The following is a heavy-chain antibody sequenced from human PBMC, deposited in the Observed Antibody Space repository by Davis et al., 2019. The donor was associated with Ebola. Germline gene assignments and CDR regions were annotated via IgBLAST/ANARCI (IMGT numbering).Heavy chain of an antibody. CDR1: GFSLSTSGMC. V-gene: IGHV2-70*01. J-gene: IGHJ6*02. CDR2: IDWDDDK. CDR3: ARASTYYDFWSGYYSYYYGMDV. Sequence: SGPTLVKPTHTLTLTCTFSGFSLSTSGMCVSWIRQPPGKALEWLALIDWDDDKYYSTSLKTRLTISKDTSKNQVVLTMTNMDPVDTATYYCARASTYYDFWSGYYSYYYGMDVWGQGTTVTVSS. D-gene: IGHD3-3*01.